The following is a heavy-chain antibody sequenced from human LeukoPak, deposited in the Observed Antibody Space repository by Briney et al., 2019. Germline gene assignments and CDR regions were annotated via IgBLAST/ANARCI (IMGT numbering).Heavy chain of an antibody. CDR3: ARGGEQWLETSFDY. J-gene: IGHJ4*02. V-gene: IGHV7-4-1*02. CDR2: INTNTGNP. CDR1: GYTFTSYA. Sequence: ASVKVSCKASGYTFTSYAMNWVRQAPGQGLEWTGWINTNTGNPTYAQGFTGRFVFSLDTSVSTAYLQISSLKAEDTAVYYCARGGEQWLETSFDYWGQGTLVTVSS. D-gene: IGHD6-19*01.